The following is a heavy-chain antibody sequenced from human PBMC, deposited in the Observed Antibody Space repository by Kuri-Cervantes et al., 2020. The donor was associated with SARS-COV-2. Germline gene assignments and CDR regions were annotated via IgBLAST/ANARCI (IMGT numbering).Heavy chain of an antibody. D-gene: IGHD1-1*01. CDR3: VRDGDHWNFDY. V-gene: IGHV3-74*01. CDR2: INPDGSYT. Sequence: GESLKISCAASGFTFSSYSMNWVRQAPGKGLEWVSRINPDGSYTNNADSVKGRFTLSRDNAENMLFLQMNSLRAEDTAVYYCVRDGDHWNFDYWGQGTLVTVSS. J-gene: IGHJ4*02. CDR1: GFTFSSYS.